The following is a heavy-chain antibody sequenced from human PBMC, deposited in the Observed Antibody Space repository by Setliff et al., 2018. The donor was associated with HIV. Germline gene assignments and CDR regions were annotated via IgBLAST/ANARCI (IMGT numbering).Heavy chain of an antibody. J-gene: IGHJ6*02. V-gene: IGHV4-59*12. CDR2: IYYSGST. CDR1: EGSLSTYY. CDR3: ARDRRAHDYNNYVYYYYGMDV. D-gene: IGHD4-4*01. Sequence: SSETLSLTCTVSEGSLSTYYWSWIRQPPGKGLEWIGSIYYSGSTYYNPSLKSRVTISVDTSKNQFSLKLSSVTAADTAVYYCARDRRAHDYNNYVYYYYGMDVWGQGTTVTVSS.